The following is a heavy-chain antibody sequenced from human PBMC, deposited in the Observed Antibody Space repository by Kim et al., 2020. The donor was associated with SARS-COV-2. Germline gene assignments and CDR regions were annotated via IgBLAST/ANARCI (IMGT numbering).Heavy chain of an antibody. CDR3: ARDRETVAGYSVSDY. V-gene: IGHV3-7*03. D-gene: IGHD6-19*01. J-gene: IGHJ4*02. Sequence: GGSLRLSCAASGFTFSSYWMSWVRQAPGKGLEWVANIKQDGSERYYVDSVKGRFTISRDNAKNSLSLQMNSLRDEDTAVYYCARDRETVAGYSVSDYWGQGSLVTVSS. CDR1: GFTFSSYW. CDR2: IKQDGSER.